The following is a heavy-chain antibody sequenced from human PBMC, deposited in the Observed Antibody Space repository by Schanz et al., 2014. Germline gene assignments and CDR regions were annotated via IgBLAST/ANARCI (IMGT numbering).Heavy chain of an antibody. Sequence: QGQLVQSGAEVKKPGASVKVSCKASGYTFTSYGITWVRQAPGQGLEWMGWISPYNGHTEYGKKFQGRFTMTTDTSTTTAYLELRSLTSDDTAVVYCARGRHYDVETSFRSYDAFDFWGQGTKVTVSP. CDR2: ISPYNGHT. D-gene: IGHD3-10*02. CDR1: GYTFTSYG. J-gene: IGHJ3*01. CDR3: ARGRHYDVETSFRSYDAFDF. V-gene: IGHV1-18*01.